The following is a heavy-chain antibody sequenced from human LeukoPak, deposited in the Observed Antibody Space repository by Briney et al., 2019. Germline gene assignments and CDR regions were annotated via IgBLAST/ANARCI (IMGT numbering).Heavy chain of an antibody. V-gene: IGHV4-39*07. J-gene: IGHJ4*02. CDR3: ARGLDLRAPPVCFDY. CDR1: GGSISSSSYY. D-gene: IGHD3-10*01. CDR2: IYYSGST. Sequence: SETLSLTCTVSGGSISSSSYYWGWIRQPPGKGLEWIGSIYYSGSTYYNPSLKSRVTISVDTSKNQFSLKPSSVTAADTAVYYCARGLDLRAPPVCFDYWGQGTLVTVSS.